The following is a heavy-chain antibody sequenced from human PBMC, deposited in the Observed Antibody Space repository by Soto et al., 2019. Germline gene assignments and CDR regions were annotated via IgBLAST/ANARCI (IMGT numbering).Heavy chain of an antibody. CDR3: ARVIPGGEAWVDP. Sequence: ASVKVSCKASGYTFTNFGVTWARRAPGQGLECMGWISAYTDTPNYAQKFQGRVTMTIDTSTSTAYMDLRSLTSDDTAVYYCARVIPGGEAWVDPWGQGTLVTVSS. D-gene: IGHD2-2*01. J-gene: IGHJ5*02. CDR2: ISAYTDTP. V-gene: IGHV1-18*01. CDR1: GYTFTNFG.